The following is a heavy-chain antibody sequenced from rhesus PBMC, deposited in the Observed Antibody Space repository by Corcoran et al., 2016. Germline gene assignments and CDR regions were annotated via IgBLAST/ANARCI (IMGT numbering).Heavy chain of an antibody. J-gene: IGHJ4*01. V-gene: IGHV3S5*01. D-gene: IGHD6-25*01. CDR2: INSDGGST. Sequence: EVQLVETGGGLVQPGGSLKLSCVASGFTFRSYGMSWVRQAPGKGLEWVSGINSDGGSTYYADSVKVRVTISRYKSKNTLALQMNSLRPEDTAVYYCRGGNWEVDYWGQGVLVTVSS. CDR1: GFTFRSYG. CDR3: RGGNWEVDY.